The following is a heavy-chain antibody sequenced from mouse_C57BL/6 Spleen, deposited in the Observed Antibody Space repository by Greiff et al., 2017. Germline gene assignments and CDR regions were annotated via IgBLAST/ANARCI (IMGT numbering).Heavy chain of an antibody. J-gene: IGHJ1*03. D-gene: IGHD1-1*01. CDR2: INPSNGGT. CDR3: ARDYGSSFHWYFDV. V-gene: IGHV1-53*01. Sequence: QVQLQQPGTELVKPGASVKLSCKASGYTFTSYWMHWVKQRPGQGLEWIGNINPSNGGTNYNEKFKSKATLTVDKSSSPAYMQLSSLTSEDSAVYYCARDYGSSFHWYFDVWGTGTTVTVSS. CDR1: GYTFTSYW.